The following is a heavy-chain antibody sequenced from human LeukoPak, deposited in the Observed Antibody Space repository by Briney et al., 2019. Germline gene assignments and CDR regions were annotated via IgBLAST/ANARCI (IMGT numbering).Heavy chain of an antibody. CDR1: GYTFTSYG. J-gene: IGHJ4*02. CDR2: ISTYNGNT. V-gene: IGHV1-18*01. D-gene: IGHD3-9*01. Sequence: GASVKVSCKASGYTFTSYGISWVRQAPGQGLEWMGWISTYNGNTNYAQKLQGRVTMTTDTSTSTAYMELRSLRSDDTAVYYCARAERGYDILTGYSKYDLDYWGQGTLVIVSS. CDR3: ARAERGYDILTGYSKYDLDY.